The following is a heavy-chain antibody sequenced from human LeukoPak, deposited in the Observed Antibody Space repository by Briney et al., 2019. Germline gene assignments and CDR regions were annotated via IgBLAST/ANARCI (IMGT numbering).Heavy chain of an antibody. Sequence: GGSLRLSCAASGFTFSNYWMHWVRQAPGKGLLWVSRINTDGSSTNYADSVKGRFTISRDNAKNTLYLQMNSLRDEDTAVYYCAKEKGYSSGHYYYYMDVWGKGTTVTVSS. J-gene: IGHJ6*03. CDR3: AKEKGYSSGHYYYYMDV. CDR2: INTDGSST. V-gene: IGHV3-74*01. D-gene: IGHD6-19*01. CDR1: GFTFSNYW.